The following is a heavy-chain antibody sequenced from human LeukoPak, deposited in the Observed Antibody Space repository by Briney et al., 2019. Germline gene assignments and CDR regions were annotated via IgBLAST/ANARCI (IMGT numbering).Heavy chain of an antibody. V-gene: IGHV1-18*01. CDR1: GCTFTSYG. CDR2: ISACNGNT. CDR3: ARVEYSSSFLDY. J-gene: IGHJ4*02. Sequence: GASVKVSCKASGCTFTSYGITWVRQAPGQGLEWMGWISACNGNTNYAQKLQGRVTMTTDTSTSTAYMELRSLRSDDTAVYYCARVEYSSSFLDYWGQGTLVTVSS. D-gene: IGHD6-13*01.